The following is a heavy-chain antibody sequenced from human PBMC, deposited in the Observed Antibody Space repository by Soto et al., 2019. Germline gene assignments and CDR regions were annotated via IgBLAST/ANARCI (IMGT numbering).Heavy chain of an antibody. D-gene: IGHD3-16*01. CDR3: ARGGYYDNSWGKLSHYGLDV. CDR2: ISPYNDYT. J-gene: IGHJ6*02. Sequence: QVQLAQSTNEVKKPGASVRVSCKAAGYTIIRYGIAWVRQAPGQGLEWMGWISPYNDYTVYAQKFQGRVSMTADTSTRTVYMNLRGLKSDDTAVYYCARGGYYDNSWGKLSHYGLDVWGQGTSVSVSS. CDR1: GYTIIRYG. V-gene: IGHV1-18*01.